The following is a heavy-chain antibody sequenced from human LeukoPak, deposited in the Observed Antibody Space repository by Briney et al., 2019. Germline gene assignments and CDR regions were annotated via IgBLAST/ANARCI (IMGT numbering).Heavy chain of an antibody. J-gene: IGHJ4*02. CDR3: ARDSGYGIMSLLGTPPPDY. Sequence: ATVKVSCKASGYTLTSYGISWVRQAPGQGLEGMGWISAYNGKTNYAQKPQGRVTMNTETYTSTAYMEMRSLISDDTAVYYCARDSGYGIMSLLGTPPPDYWGQGTLVTVSS. V-gene: IGHV1-18*01. D-gene: IGHD3-10*01. CDR1: GYTLTSYG. CDR2: ISAYNGKT.